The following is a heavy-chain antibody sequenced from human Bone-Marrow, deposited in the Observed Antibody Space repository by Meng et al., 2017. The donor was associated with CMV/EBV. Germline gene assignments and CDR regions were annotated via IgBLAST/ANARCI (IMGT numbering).Heavy chain of an antibody. CDR3: ARGRGLRSKNHFDY. CDR1: GGSFSGYD. V-gene: IGHV4-34*01. Sequence: SDPLSLTFAVHGGSFSGYDWSWIRQPPGKGLEWTGGINHSGITNYNPSLKSRVTISVDTSKNQFSLKLSSVTAADTAVYYCARGRGLRSKNHFDYWGQGTLVTVSS. J-gene: IGHJ4*02. D-gene: IGHD4-17*01. CDR2: INHSGIT.